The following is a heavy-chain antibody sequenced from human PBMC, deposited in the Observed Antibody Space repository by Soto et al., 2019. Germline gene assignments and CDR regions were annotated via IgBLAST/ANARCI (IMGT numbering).Heavy chain of an antibody. Sequence: EVQLLESGGGLVQPGGSLRLSCAASGFTFSSYAMSWVRQAPGKGLEWVSAISGSGGSSYYADSVKGRFTISRDNSKNTLYLQLNSLSPQDTAVNSCASQTSGWYLDYWGQGTLVTVSS. V-gene: IGHV3-23*01. CDR1: GFTFSSYA. CDR3: ASQTSGWYLDY. CDR2: ISGSGGSS. D-gene: IGHD6-19*01. J-gene: IGHJ4*02.